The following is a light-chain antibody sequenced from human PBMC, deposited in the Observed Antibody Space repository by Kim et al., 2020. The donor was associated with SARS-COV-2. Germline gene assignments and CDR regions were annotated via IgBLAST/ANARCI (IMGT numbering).Light chain of an antibody. Sequence: SSELTRDPAVSVALGQTVRITCQGDSLRSYYATWYQQKPGQAPILVIYGKNNRPSGIPDRFSVSSSGNTASLTITGTQAGDEADYYCNSRDSNDNVVFGG. CDR3: NSRDSNDNVV. CDR2: GKN. CDR1: SLRSYY. V-gene: IGLV3-19*01. J-gene: IGLJ2*01.